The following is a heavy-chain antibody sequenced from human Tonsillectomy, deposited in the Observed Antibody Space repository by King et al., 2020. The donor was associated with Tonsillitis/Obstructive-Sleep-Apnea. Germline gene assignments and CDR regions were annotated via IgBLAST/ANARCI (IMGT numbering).Heavy chain of an antibody. CDR2: IDPSDYYT. V-gene: IGHV5-10-1*03. CDR3: ARLTTYCITTGCPFDP. D-gene: IGHD2-2*01. J-gene: IGHJ5*02. Sequence: QLVQSGAEVKKPGESLRISCKGSGYSFTTYWISWVRQMPGKGLEWMGRIDPSDYYTNYSPSFQGHVSISADKSISTAYLQWSSLKASDTAIYYCARLTTYCITTGCPFDPWGQGTLVTVSS. CDR1: GYSFTTYW.